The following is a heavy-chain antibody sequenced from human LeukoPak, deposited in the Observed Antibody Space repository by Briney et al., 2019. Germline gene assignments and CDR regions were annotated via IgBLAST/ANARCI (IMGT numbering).Heavy chain of an antibody. D-gene: IGHD3-10*01. CDR1: GFTFGDYA. CDR3: TASIRWFGELSGY. CDR2: IRSKAYGGTT. V-gene: IGHV3-49*03. Sequence: GGSLRLSCTASGFTFGDYAMSWFRQAPGKGLEWVGFIRSKAYGGTTEYAASVKGRFTISRDDSKSIAYLQMNSLKTEDTAVYYCTASIRWFGELSGYWGQGTLVTVSS. J-gene: IGHJ4*02.